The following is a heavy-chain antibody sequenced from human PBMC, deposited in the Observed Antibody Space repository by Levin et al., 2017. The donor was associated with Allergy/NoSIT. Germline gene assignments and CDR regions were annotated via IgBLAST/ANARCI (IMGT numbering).Heavy chain of an antibody. Sequence: GESLKISCAASGFTFSDYYMSWIRQAPGKGLEWVSYISSSSSYTNYADSVKGRFTISRDNAKNSLYLQMNSLRAEDTAVYYCARDGVLLWFGDHEPNDFDLWGRGTLVTVSS. D-gene: IGHD3-10*01. J-gene: IGHJ2*01. CDR2: ISSSSSYT. CDR3: ARDGVLLWFGDHEPNDFDL. V-gene: IGHV3-11*05. CDR1: GFTFSDYY.